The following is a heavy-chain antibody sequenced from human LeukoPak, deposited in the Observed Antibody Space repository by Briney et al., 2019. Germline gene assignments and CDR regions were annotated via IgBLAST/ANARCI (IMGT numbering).Heavy chain of an antibody. Sequence: GASVKVSCTASGYTLTGYYMHWVRQAPGQGLEWMGWINPNSGGTNYAQKFQGRDTMTRDTSISTAYMELSRLRSDDTAVYYCARGLRAAAGIRYWGQGTLVTVSS. J-gene: IGHJ4*02. V-gene: IGHV1-2*02. CDR1: GYTLTGYY. CDR2: INPNSGGT. D-gene: IGHD6-13*01. CDR3: ARGLRAAAGIRY.